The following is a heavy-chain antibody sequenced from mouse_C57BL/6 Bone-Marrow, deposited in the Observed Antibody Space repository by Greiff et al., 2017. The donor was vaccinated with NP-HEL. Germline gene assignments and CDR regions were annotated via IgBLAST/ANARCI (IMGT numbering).Heavy chain of an antibody. D-gene: IGHD2-4*01. CDR3: ARSRDYAWFAY. CDR2: IDPSDSYT. V-gene: IGHV1-69*01. J-gene: IGHJ3*01. CDR1: GYTFTSYW. Sequence: QVQLQQPGAELVMPGASVKLSCKASGYTFTSYWMHWVKQRPGQGLEWIGEIDPSDSYTNSNQKFKGKSTLTVDKSSSTAYMQLSSLTSEDSAVYYCARSRDYAWFAYWGQGTVVTVSA.